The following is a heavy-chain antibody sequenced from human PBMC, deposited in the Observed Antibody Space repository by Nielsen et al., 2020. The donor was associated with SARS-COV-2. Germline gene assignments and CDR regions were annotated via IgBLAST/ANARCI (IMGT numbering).Heavy chain of an antibody. D-gene: IGHD2-15*01. CDR1: GFTFSDYW. Sequence: GESLKISCVVSGFTFSDYWMNWVRQAPGKGLEWVANINQDGSEDYYVDSVKGRFTVSRDNAKNSLYLQMNSLRAEDTALYYCAKVGSGGSDYWGQGTLVTVSS. J-gene: IGHJ4*02. CDR3: AKVGSGGSDY. V-gene: IGHV3-7*03. CDR2: INQDGSED.